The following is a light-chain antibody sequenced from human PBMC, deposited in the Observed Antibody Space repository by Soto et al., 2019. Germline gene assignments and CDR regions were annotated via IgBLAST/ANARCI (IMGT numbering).Light chain of an antibody. J-gene: IGLJ2*01. V-gene: IGLV2-23*01. Sequence: QSALTQPASVSGSPGQSITISCTGTSSDVGSSILVSWYQQHPGKAPKLMIYEGSKRPSGVSNRFSGSKSGNTASLTISGFQAEDEADYYCCSYVGFSNVLFGGGTKVTVL. CDR2: EGS. CDR1: SSDVGSSIL. CDR3: CSYVGFSNVL.